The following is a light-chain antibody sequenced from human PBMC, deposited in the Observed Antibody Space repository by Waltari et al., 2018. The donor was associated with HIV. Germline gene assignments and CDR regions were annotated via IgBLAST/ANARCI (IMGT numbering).Light chain of an antibody. Sequence: IVLTQSPGTLSLSPGERATLSCRASQRISNNYLAWYQQQPGQAPRLLIYGTSTRATAIPDRFIGSGSGTDFTLTISRLEPEDFAVYFCQLYSSSITFGQGTRLEIK. J-gene: IGKJ5*01. V-gene: IGKV3-20*01. CDR1: QRISNNY. CDR2: GTS. CDR3: QLYSSSIT.